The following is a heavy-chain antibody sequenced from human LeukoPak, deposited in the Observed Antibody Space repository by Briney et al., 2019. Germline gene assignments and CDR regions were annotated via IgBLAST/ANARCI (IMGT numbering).Heavy chain of an antibody. D-gene: IGHD6-19*01. CDR1: GGSISSSSYY. CDR3: ARQEYSSGYC. CDR2: IYYSGST. Sequence: SETLSLTCTVSGGSISSSSYYWGWIRQPPGTGLEWIGSIYYSGSTYYNPSLKGRVTISVDTSKNQFSLKLSSVTAADMAVYYCARQEYSSGYCWGQGTLVTVSS. V-gene: IGHV4-39*01. J-gene: IGHJ4*02.